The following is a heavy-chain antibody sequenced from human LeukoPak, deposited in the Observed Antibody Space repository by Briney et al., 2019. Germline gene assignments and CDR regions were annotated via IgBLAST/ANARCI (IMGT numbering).Heavy chain of an antibody. D-gene: IGHD3-9*01. Sequence: SETLSLTCTVSGGSISSYYWSWIRQPPGKGLEWIGYIYYSGSTNYNPSLKSRVTISVDTSKNQFSLKLSSVTAADTAVYYCARQKLRYFDWLSTMPHYYFDYWGQGTLVTVSS. CDR3: ARQKLRYFDWLSTMPHYYFDY. CDR1: GGSISSYY. V-gene: IGHV4-59*01. CDR2: IYYSGST. J-gene: IGHJ4*02.